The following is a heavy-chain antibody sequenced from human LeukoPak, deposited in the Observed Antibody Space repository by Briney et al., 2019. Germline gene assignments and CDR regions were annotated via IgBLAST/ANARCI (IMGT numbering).Heavy chain of an antibody. V-gene: IGHV4-4*07. D-gene: IGHD4-11*01. J-gene: IGHJ6*03. CDR1: GGSISSYY. Sequence: SETLSLTCTVSGGSISSYYWSWIRQPAGKGLEWIGRIYTSGSTNYNPSLKSRVTISVDKSKNQFSLKLSSVTAADTAVYYRARVVRLQPREVYYYYMDVWGKGTTVTVSS. CDR3: ARVVRLQPREVYYYYMDV. CDR2: IYTSGST.